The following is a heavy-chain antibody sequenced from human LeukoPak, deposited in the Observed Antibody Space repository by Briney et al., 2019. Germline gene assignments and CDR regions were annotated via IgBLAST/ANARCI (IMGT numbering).Heavy chain of an antibody. CDR2: IKQDGSEK. CDR1: GFTFSSYS. V-gene: IGHV3-7*01. J-gene: IGHJ3*02. D-gene: IGHD2-2*01. CDR3: ARDLIGVVPAAKGDAFDI. Sequence: GGSLRLSCAASGFTFSSYSMNWVRQAPGKGLEWVANIKQDGSEKYYVDSVKGRFTISRDNAKNSLYLQMNSLRAEDTAVYYCARDLIGVVPAAKGDAFDIWGQGTMVTVSS.